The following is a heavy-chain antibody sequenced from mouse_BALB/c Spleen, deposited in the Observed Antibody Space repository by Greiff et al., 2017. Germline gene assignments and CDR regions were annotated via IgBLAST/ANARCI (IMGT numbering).Heavy chain of an antibody. J-gene: IGHJ2*01. Sequence: EVMLVESGGGLVKPGGSLKLSCAASGFTFSDYYMYWVRQTPEKRLEWVATISDGGSYTYYPDSVKGRFTISRDNAKNNLYLQMSSLKSEDTAMYYCARAYYGSSPDYWGQGTTLTVSS. V-gene: IGHV5-4*02. CDR3: ARAYYGSSPDY. CDR2: ISDGGSYT. CDR1: GFTFSDYY. D-gene: IGHD1-1*01.